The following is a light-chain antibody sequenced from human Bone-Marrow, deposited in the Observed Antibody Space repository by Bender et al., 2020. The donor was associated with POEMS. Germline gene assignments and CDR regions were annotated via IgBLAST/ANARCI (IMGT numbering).Light chain of an antibody. CDR3: CSYAGSSTWV. J-gene: IGLJ2*01. CDR1: SSDVGHYNH. CDR2: DVN. Sequence: QSALTQPAAVSGSPGQSITISCTGTSSDVGHYNHVSWYQQHPGKAPKLMIFDVNKRPSGVSNRFCGSKSGNTASLTISGLQAEDEADYYCCSYAGSSTWVFGGGTMVTVL. V-gene: IGLV2-23*02.